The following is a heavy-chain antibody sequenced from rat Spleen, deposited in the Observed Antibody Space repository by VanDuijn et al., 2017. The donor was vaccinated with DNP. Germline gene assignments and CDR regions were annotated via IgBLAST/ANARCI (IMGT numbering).Heavy chain of an antibody. Sequence: EVQLVESGGGLVQPGRSLKLACAASGFTFSDYYMAWVRQAPTKGLEWVATISYDGSRTNYRDSVKGRFTISRDNAKNILYLQMDSLRSEDSATYYCARPDYWGQGVMVTVSS. V-gene: IGHV5-7*01. CDR3: ARPDY. CDR1: GFTFSDYY. J-gene: IGHJ2*01. CDR2: ISYDGSRT.